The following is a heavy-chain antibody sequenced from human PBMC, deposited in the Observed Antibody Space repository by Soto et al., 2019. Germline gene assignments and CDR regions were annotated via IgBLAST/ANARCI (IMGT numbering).Heavy chain of an antibody. CDR2: IYYSGST. V-gene: IGHV4-59*01. D-gene: IGHD5-12*01. Sequence: SETLSLTCTVSGGSISNYYWSWIRQPPGKGLEWIGYIYYSGSTNSNPSLKSRVTISVDTSKNQFSLRLSSVTAADTAVYYCARDSNRGYSGYDKLDYWGQGTLVTVSS. CDR1: GGSISNYY. CDR3: ARDSNRGYSGYDKLDY. J-gene: IGHJ4*02.